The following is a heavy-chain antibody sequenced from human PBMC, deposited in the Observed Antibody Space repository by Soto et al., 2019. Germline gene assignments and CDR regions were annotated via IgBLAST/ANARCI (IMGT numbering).Heavy chain of an antibody. CDR3: XXXXGXKLENWHFDV. Sequence: EVQLLESGGGLVQPGGSLRLSCAASGFTFRDHAMSWVRQXPGKGLQWVSDISSNGGGTFYADSVKGRFTISRDNSKNTXHLQMNRXRXXXXXXYXXXXXXGXKLENWHFDVWGRGSLVTVSS. CDR2: ISSNGGGT. J-gene: IGHJ2*01. CDR1: GFTFRDHA. D-gene: IGHD6-13*01. V-gene: IGHV3-23*01.